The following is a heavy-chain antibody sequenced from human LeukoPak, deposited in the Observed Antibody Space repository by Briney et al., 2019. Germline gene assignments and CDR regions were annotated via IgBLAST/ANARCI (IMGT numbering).Heavy chain of an antibody. V-gene: IGHV1-24*01. CDR3: ATNRDCSGGSCYYYGMDV. J-gene: IGHJ6*02. CDR1: GYTLTELS. CDR2: FDPEDGET. D-gene: IGHD2-15*01. Sequence: ASVKVSCKVSGYTLTELSMHWVRQPPGKGLEWMRAFDPEDGETIYAQKFQGRVTMTEDTSTDTAYMELSSLRSEDTAVYYCATNRDCSGGSCYYYGMDVWGQGTTVTVSS.